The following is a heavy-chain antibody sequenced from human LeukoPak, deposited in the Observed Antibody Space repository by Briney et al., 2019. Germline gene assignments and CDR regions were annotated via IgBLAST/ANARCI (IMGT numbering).Heavy chain of an antibody. D-gene: IGHD6-13*01. Sequence: ASVKVSCKASGYTFTSYGISWVRQAPGQGLEWMGWISAYNGNTNYAQKLQGRVTMTTDTSTSTAYMELRSLRSEDTAVYYCATVDYSSSSGGFDPWGQGTLVTVSS. CDR3: ATVDYSSSSGGFDP. V-gene: IGHV1-18*01. J-gene: IGHJ5*02. CDR1: GYTFTSYG. CDR2: ISAYNGNT.